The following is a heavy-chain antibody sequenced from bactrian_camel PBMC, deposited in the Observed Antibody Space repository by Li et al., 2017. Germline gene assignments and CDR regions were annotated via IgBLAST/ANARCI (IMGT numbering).Heavy chain of an antibody. D-gene: IGHD2*01. Sequence: QVQLVESGGGSVQDGGSLRLSCTISGGTFGATDMGWYRQAPGNECDLVSSLTYDGSAYYAESVKGRFTISHDNTKNTVYLQMNNLKPEDTAVYYCAAIPRREVMVLYTCEGQGTQVTVS. V-gene: IGHV3S53*01. CDR2: LTYDGSA. CDR1: GGTFGATD. J-gene: IGHJ4*01.